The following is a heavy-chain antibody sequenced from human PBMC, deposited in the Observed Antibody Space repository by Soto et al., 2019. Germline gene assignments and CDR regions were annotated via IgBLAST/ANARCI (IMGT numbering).Heavy chain of an antibody. V-gene: IGHV3-48*01. D-gene: IGHD2-15*01. J-gene: IGHJ3*02. Sequence: EVPLVESGGGLVQPGGSLRLSCAASGFTFSSYSMNWVRQAPGKGLEWVSYISSSSSTIYYADSVKGRFTISRDNAKNSLYLQMNSLRAEDTAVYYCARERIVVVVAAPRYDAFDIWGQGTMVTVSS. CDR3: ARERIVVVVAAPRYDAFDI. CDR1: GFTFSSYS. CDR2: ISSSSSTI.